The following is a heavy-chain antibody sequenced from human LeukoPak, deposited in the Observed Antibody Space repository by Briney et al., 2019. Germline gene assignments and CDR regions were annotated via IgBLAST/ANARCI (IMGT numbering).Heavy chain of an antibody. CDR3: AKGAQTSAFSVSDY. V-gene: IGHV3-23*01. CDR1: GFTFSSYA. D-gene: IGHD1-26*01. Sequence: GGALRLSCAASGFTFSSYAMSWVRQAPGKGREWVSAISGSGDSTFYADSVKGRFTISRDDSKNTMHLHMNSLRAEDKAVYYCAKGAQTSAFSVSDYWGQGTLVTVSS. J-gene: IGHJ4*02. CDR2: ISGSGDST.